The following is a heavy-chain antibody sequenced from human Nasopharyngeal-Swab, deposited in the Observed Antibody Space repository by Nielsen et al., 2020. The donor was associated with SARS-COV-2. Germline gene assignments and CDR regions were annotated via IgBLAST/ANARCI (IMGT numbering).Heavy chain of an antibody. J-gene: IGHJ5*02. CDR1: GYTFTSYD. D-gene: IGHD3-3*01. Sequence: ASVKVSCKASGYTFTSYDINWVRQATGQRLEWMGWMNPNSGNTGYAQKFQGRVTMTRNTSISTAYMKLSSLRSEDTAVYYCARALTRSITIFGVVIPNWFDPWGQGTLVTVSS. V-gene: IGHV1-8*01. CDR3: ARALTRSITIFGVVIPNWFDP. CDR2: MNPNSGNT.